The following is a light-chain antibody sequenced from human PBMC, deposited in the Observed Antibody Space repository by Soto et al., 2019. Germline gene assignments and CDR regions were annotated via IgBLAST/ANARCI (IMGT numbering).Light chain of an antibody. CDR2: ATS. V-gene: IGKV1-27*01. J-gene: IGKJ4*01. CDR1: QAISSY. Sequence: DIQLTQSPSSLSASVGDRVTITCRASQAISSYLAWYQQKPGKVPELLIYATSTLQSGAPSRFSGSGSGTDFTLTISSLQPEDVATYYCHKYNHAPTFGGGTKVDSK. CDR3: HKYNHAPT.